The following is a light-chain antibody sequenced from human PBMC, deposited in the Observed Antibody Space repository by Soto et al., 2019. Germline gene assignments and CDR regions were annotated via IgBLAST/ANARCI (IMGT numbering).Light chain of an antibody. J-gene: IGKJ5*01. CDR2: GAS. CDR1: QSVSSY. CDR3: QQYNNWPPIT. V-gene: IGKV3-15*01. Sequence: EIVLTQSPATLSLSPGNRATLSCRASQSVSSYLAWYQQKPGQAPRLLIYGASNRATGIPARFSGSGSGTEFTLTISSLQFEDFAVYYCQQYNNWPPITFGQGTRLEIK.